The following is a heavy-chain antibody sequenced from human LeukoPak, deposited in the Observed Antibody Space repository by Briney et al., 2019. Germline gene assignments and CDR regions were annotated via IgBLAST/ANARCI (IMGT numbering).Heavy chain of an antibody. CDR3: AKPYSGSSWSHFDH. CDR1: GFNFARYW. CDR2: IKEDGTEK. V-gene: IGHV3-7*02. J-gene: IGHJ4*02. D-gene: IGHD6-13*01. Sequence: GGSLRLSCAASGFNFARYWMSWVRQAPGKGLEWVANIKEDGTEKDYVDSVKGRFTISRDNAMHSLFLQVNSLRAEDAAVYYCAKPYSGSSWSHFDHWGQGTLVTVSS.